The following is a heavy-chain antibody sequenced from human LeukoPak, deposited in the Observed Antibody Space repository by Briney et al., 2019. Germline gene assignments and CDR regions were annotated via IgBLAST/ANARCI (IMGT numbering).Heavy chain of an antibody. Sequence: ASVKVSCKASGYTFTSYAMHWVRQAPGQRLEWMGWINAGNGNTKYSQEFQGRVTITRDTSASTAYMELNSLRAEDTAVYYCARDLGQYYDTSDNWFDPWGQGTLVTVSS. V-gene: IGHV1-3*03. CDR2: INAGNGNT. CDR3: ARDLGQYYDTSDNWFDP. J-gene: IGHJ5*02. CDR1: GYTFTSYA. D-gene: IGHD3-22*01.